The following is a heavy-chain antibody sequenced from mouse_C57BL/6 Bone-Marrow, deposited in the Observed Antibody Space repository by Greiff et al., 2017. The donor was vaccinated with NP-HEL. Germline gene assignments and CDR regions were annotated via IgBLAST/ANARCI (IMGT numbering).Heavy chain of an antibody. Sequence: EVKVVESGGGLVKPGGSLKLSCAASGFTFSSYAMSWVRQTPEKRLEWVATISDGGSYTYYPDNVKGRFTISRDNAKNNLYLQMSHLKSEDTAMYYCARDDLLRYSFAYWGQGTLVTVSA. V-gene: IGHV5-4*01. CDR1: GFTFSSYA. CDR2: ISDGGSYT. J-gene: IGHJ3*01. CDR3: ARDDLLRYSFAY. D-gene: IGHD1-1*01.